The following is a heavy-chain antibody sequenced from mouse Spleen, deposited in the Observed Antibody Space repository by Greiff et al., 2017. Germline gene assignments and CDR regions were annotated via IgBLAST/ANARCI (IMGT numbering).Heavy chain of an antibody. CDR2: INPNNGGT. D-gene: IGHD1-1*01. V-gene: IGHV1-18*01. Sequence: VQLKQSGPELVKPGASVKIPCKASGYTFTDYNMDWVKQSHGKSLEWIGDINPNNGGTIYNQKFKGKATLTVDKSSSTAYMELRSLTSEDTAVYYCARRPSYYYDGSPFDYWGQGTTLTVSS. J-gene: IGHJ2*01. CDR1: GYTFTDYN. CDR3: ARRPSYYYDGSPFDY.